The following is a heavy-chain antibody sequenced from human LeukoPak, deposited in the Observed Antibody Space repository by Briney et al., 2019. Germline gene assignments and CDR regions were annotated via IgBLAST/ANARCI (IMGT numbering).Heavy chain of an antibody. CDR1: GFTFSSYA. Sequence: GGXLRLSCAASGFTFSSYAMSWVRQAPGKGMEGVSAISGSGGSTYYADSVKGGFTISRDNSKNTLYLPMNSLRAEDTAVYYCAKVYNWNDVAAFDIWGQGTMVTVSS. CDR2: ISGSGGST. V-gene: IGHV3-23*01. D-gene: IGHD1-20*01. CDR3: AKVYNWNDVAAFDI. J-gene: IGHJ3*02.